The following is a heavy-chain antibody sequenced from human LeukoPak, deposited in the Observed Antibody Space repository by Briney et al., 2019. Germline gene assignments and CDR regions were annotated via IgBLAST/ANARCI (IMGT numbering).Heavy chain of an antibody. J-gene: IGHJ4*02. CDR1: GGSFSGYY. Sequence: LETLSLTCAVYGGSFSGYYWSWIRQPPGKGLEWIGEINHSGSTNYNPSLKSRVTISVDTSKNQFSLKLSSVTAADTAVYYCARKGDYWGQGTLVTVSS. CDR3: ARKGDY. CDR2: INHSGST. V-gene: IGHV4-34*01.